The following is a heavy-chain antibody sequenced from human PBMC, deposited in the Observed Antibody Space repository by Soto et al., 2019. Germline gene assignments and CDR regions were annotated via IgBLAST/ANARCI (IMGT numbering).Heavy chain of an antibody. V-gene: IGHV1-8*01. CDR1: GYTFTSYD. J-gene: IGHJ6*02. CDR3: ARRTIFGVVTPFYGMDV. Sequence: AASVKVSCKASGYTFTSYDINWVRQATGQGLEWMGWMNPNSGNTGYAQKFQGRVTMTRNTSISTAYMELSSLRSEDTAVYYCARRTIFGVVTPFYGMDVWGPGTTVTVSS. CDR2: MNPNSGNT. D-gene: IGHD3-3*01.